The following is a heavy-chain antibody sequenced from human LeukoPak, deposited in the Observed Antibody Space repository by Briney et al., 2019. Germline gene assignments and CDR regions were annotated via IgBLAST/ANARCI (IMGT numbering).Heavy chain of an antibody. J-gene: IGHJ6*02. CDR3: ARVGYGSGSMNYYGMHV. Sequence: SETLSLTCTVSGGSISSYYWSWIRQPPGKGLEWIGYIYYSGSTNYNPSLKSRVTISVDTSKNQFSLKLSSVTAADTAVYYCARVGYGSGSMNYYGMHVWGQGTTVTVSS. D-gene: IGHD3-10*01. CDR2: IYYSGST. CDR1: GGSISSYY. V-gene: IGHV4-59*08.